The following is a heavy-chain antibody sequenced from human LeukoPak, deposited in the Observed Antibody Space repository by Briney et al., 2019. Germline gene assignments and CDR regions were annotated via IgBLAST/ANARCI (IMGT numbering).Heavy chain of an antibody. V-gene: IGHV3-7*01. J-gene: IGHJ4*02. CDR1: GFSFNSDW. Sequence: GGSLRLSCAASGFSFNSDWMDWVRQAPGKGLEWVANIKHDESEKNYLDSVKGRFTISRDNAQNSLYLQMNGLRVEDTAVYYCAKTRPLDSSSWSHGDYWGQGTLVTVSS. CDR2: IKHDESEK. D-gene: IGHD6-13*01. CDR3: AKTRPLDSSSWSHGDY.